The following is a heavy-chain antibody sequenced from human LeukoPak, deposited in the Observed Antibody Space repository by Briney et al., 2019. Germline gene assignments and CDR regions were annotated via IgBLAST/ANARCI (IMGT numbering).Heavy chain of an antibody. V-gene: IGHV4-39*01. Sequence: SETLSLTCTVSGGSISSSSYYWGWIRQPPGKGLEWIGSIYYSGSTYYNPSLKSRVTISVDTSKNQFSLKLSSVTAADTAVYYCARVMKFLYDYWGQGTLVTVSS. D-gene: IGHD3-3*01. J-gene: IGHJ4*02. CDR2: IYYSGST. CDR1: GGSISSSSYY. CDR3: ARVMKFLYDY.